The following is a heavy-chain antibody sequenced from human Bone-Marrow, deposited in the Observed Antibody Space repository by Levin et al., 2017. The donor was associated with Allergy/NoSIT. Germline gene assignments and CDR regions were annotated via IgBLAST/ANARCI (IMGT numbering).Heavy chain of an antibody. Sequence: GESLKISCAASGFTVSSHYMSWVRQAPGKGLEWVSVIYSGGSTYYADSVKGRFTISRDNSKNTLYLQMNSLRAEDTAVYYCARELYSGYEIGYFDYWGQGTLVTVSS. V-gene: IGHV3-66*02. CDR3: ARELYSGYEIGYFDY. CDR1: GFTVSSHY. J-gene: IGHJ4*02. CDR2: IYSGGST. D-gene: IGHD5-12*01.